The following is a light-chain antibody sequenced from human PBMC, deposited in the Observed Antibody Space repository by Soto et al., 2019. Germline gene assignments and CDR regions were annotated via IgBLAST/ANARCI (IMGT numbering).Light chain of an antibody. Sequence: EVVLAQSPATLSLSPGERATLSCGASQSVNSSYLAWYQQKPGLAPRLLIFDASSRATGIPDRISGSGSGTDFTLTISRLEPEDSAVYYCQQYGNSPYTFGQGTKLEIK. CDR3: QQYGNSPYT. J-gene: IGKJ2*01. V-gene: IGKV3D-20*01. CDR1: QSVNSSY. CDR2: DAS.